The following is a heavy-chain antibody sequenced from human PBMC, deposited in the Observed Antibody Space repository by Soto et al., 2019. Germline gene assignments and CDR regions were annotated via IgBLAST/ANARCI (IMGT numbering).Heavy chain of an antibody. V-gene: IGHV5-10-1*01. CDR3: ARSGYSSGWYEYYFDY. Sequence: PGESLKISCKGSGYSFTSYWISWVRQMPGKGLEWMGRIDPSDSYTNYSPSFQGHVTISADKSISTAYLQWSSLKASDTAMYYCARSGYSSGWYEYYFDYWGQGTLVTVS. D-gene: IGHD6-19*01. CDR1: GYSFTSYW. J-gene: IGHJ4*02. CDR2: IDPSDSYT.